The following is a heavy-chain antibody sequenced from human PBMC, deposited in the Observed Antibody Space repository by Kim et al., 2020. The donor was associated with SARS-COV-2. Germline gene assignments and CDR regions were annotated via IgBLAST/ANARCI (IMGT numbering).Heavy chain of an antibody. D-gene: IGHD3-10*01. CDR1: GFTFSSYW. CDR2: IKQDGSEK. V-gene: IGHV3-7*04. J-gene: IGHJ4*02. Sequence: GGSLRLSCAASGFTFSSYWMSWVRQAPGKGLEWVANIKQDGSEKYYVDSVKGRFTISRDNAKNSLYLQMNSLRAEDTAVYYCARGNLWFGELFWYYFDYWGQGTLVTVPS. CDR3: ARGNLWFGELFWYYFDY.